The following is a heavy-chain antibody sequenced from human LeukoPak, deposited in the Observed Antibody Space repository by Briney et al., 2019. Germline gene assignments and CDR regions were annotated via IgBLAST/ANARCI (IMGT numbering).Heavy chain of an antibody. J-gene: IGHJ5*02. CDR3: ARIAVATAYNWFDP. CDR2: INHSGST. V-gene: IGHV4-34*01. CDR1: GGTFIGYY. D-gene: IGHD5-12*01. Sequence: SETLSLTCAVDGGTFIGYYWSWISKTPGKGLEWIGEINHSGSTNYNPSLKSRVTISVDTSKNQFSLKLSSVTAADTAVYYCARIAVATAYNWFDPWGQGTLVTVSS.